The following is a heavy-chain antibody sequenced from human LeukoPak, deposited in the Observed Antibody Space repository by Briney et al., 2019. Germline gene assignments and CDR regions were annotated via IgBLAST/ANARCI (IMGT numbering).Heavy chain of an antibody. CDR3: AVRRITMVRGVIRPDWFDP. D-gene: IGHD3-10*01. J-gene: IGHJ5*02. CDR1: GFTFSDYY. V-gene: IGHV3-11*06. CDR2: ISSSSSYT. Sequence: GGSLRLSCAASGFTFSDYYMSWIRQAPGKGLEWVSYISSSSSYTNYADSVKGRFTISRDNAKNSLYLQMTSLRAEDTAVYYCAVRRITMVRGVIRPDWFDPWGQGTLVTVSS.